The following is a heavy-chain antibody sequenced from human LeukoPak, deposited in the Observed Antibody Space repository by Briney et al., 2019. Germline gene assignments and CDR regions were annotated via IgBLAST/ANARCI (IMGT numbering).Heavy chain of an antibody. V-gene: IGHV4-34*01. J-gene: IGHJ4*02. Sequence: SETLSLTCAVYGGSFSGYYWSWIRQPPGKGLEWIGEINHSGSTNHNPSLKSRVTISVDTSKNQFSLKLSSVTAADTAVYYCARVRSSAGFDYWGQGTLVTVSS. CDR2: INHSGST. CDR1: GGSFSGYY. CDR3: ARVRSSAGFDY. D-gene: IGHD6-25*01.